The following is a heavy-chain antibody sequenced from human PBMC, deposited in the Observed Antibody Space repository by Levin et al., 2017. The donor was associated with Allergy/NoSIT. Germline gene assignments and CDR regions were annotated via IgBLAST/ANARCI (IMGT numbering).Heavy chain of an antibody. V-gene: IGHV1-2*06. CDR2: LNPNSGDT. D-gene: IGHD6-25*01. J-gene: IGHJ5*02. CDR1: GFTFSIYD. Sequence: PGASVKVSCKASGFTFSIYDIHWVRQAPGQGLEWVGRLNPNSGDTESAQKFLGRVTLTRDTSTSTAFMELTRLRPDDTAIYFCARETIAAPPYNWFDTWGQGALVTVSS. CDR3: ARETIAAPPYNWFDT.